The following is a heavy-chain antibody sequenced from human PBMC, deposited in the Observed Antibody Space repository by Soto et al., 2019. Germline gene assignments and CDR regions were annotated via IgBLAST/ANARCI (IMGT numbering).Heavy chain of an antibody. J-gene: IGHJ4*02. CDR1: GGSISSGGYY. CDR2: IYYSGST. V-gene: IGHV4-31*03. CDR3: AGHPGKQLWSQIEY. D-gene: IGHD5-18*01. Sequence: SETLSLTCPVSGGSISSGGYYWSWIRQHPVKGLEWIGYIYYSGSTYYDPSLKSRVTISVDTSKNQFSLKLSFVTAADTAVYYRAGHPGKQLWSQIEYWGQGTRVNDS.